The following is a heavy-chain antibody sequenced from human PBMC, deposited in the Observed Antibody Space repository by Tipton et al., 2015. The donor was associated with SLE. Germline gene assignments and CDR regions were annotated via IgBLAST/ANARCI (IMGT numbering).Heavy chain of an antibody. CDR2: ITNNGNT. CDR3: ARHDTNYGRNWFDP. Sequence: TLSLTCTVSGDSITNYYWDWIRQPPGKGPEWIGRITNNGNTYYIPSLQSRVTMSVDTSKNHFSLKLSSVTAADAAVYYCARHDTNYGRNWFDPWGQGTLVTVSS. D-gene: IGHD2-8*01. CDR1: GDSITNYY. J-gene: IGHJ5*02. V-gene: IGHV4-39*01.